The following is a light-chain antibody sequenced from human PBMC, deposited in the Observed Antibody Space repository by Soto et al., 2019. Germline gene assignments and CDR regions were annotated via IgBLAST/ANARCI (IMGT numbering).Light chain of an antibody. V-gene: IGLV2-14*01. CDR3: CSYTSSDTLYV. J-gene: IGLJ1*01. CDR2: GVT. CDR1: RSDVGGYTY. Sequence: QSALTQPASVSGAPGQSITISCTGTRSDVGGYTYVSWYRQHPGKAPKLIIHGVTIRPSGVSNRFSGSKSGNTASLTISGLQAEDEADYFCCSYTSSDTLYVFGTGTKVTVL.